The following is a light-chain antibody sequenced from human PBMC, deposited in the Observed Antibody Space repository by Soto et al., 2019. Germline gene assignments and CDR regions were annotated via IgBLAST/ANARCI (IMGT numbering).Light chain of an antibody. V-gene: IGKV1-27*01. CDR1: QGISNY. J-gene: IGKJ1*01. CDR2: AAS. Sequence: DIQMTQSPSSLSASVGDRVTITCRASQGISNYLAWYQQKPGKVPKLLIYAASTLQSGVPSRFSGSGSGTDLTLTIRRQQPEDVATYYCQKYSRAPWAFGQGTMVEIK. CDR3: QKYSRAPWA.